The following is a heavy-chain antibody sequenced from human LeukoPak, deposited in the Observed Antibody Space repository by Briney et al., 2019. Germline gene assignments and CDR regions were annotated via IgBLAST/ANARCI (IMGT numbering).Heavy chain of an antibody. V-gene: IGHV3-20*04. J-gene: IGHJ6*03. D-gene: IGHD6-6*01. Sequence: GGSLRLSCAASGFSFDDLGMTWVRHVPGKGLEWVAGINWNGASTRYADSVRGRFTISRDNAKNSLYLQMNSLRAEDTALYYCARAVCPTIKFCDSSYFMDVWGKGTTVNVS. CDR1: GFSFDDLG. CDR2: INWNGAST. CDR3: ARAVCPTIKFCDSSYFMDV.